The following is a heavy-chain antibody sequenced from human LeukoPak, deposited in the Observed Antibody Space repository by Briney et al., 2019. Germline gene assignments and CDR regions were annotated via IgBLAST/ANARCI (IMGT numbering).Heavy chain of an antibody. CDR2: INSDGST. CDR1: GFALSSSW. Sequence: GGSLRLSCAASGFALSSSWMHWVRQAPGKGLVWVSRINSDGSTIYADSVKGRFTISRDNAKNTLYLQMNSLRAEDTAVYYCARDNYYAVDYWGQGTLVTVSS. CDR3: ARDNYYAVDY. J-gene: IGHJ4*02. V-gene: IGHV3-74*01. D-gene: IGHD2-2*01.